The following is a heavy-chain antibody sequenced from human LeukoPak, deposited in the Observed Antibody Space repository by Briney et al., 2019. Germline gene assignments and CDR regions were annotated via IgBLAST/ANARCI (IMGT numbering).Heavy chain of an antibody. J-gene: IGHJ4*02. V-gene: IGHV3-23*01. CDR1: GITLSNYG. CDR3: AKRGVVIRVILVGFHKEAYYFDS. CDR2: ISDSGPST. Sequence: GGSLRLSCVVSGITLSNYGMSWVRQAPGKGLECVAGISDSGPSTNYANSVKGRFTISRDNPKNTLYLQMNSLRAEDTAVYFCAKRGVVIRVILVGFHKEAYYFDSWGQGALVTVSS. D-gene: IGHD2-15*01.